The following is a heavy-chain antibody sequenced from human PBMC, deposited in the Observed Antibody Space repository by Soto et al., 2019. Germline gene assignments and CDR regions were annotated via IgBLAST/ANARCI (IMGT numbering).Heavy chain of an antibody. D-gene: IGHD3-10*01. V-gene: IGHV4-39*01. CDR3: ASYCYVSGDYRPCDY. CDR1: GDSISSSTYY. Sequence: SETLSLTCTVSGDSISSSTYYWGWIRQSPGKGLEWIGNIHYSGSTYYNPSLKSRVTISVDTSNNQFSLKLSSVTAADTSVYYCASYCYVSGDYRPCDYCGQGPPLSVSS. CDR2: IHYSGST. J-gene: IGHJ4*02.